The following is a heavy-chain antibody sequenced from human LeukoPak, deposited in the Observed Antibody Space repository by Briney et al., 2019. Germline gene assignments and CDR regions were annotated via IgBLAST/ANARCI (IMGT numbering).Heavy chain of an antibody. CDR3: AREFRVHYDFWSGERGYFDY. CDR2: ISAYNGNT. D-gene: IGHD3-3*01. Sequence: ASVKVSYKASGYTFTSYGISWVRQAPGQGLEWMGWISAYNGNTNYAQKLQGRVTMTTDTSTSTAYMELRSLRSDDTAVYYCAREFRVHYDFWSGERGYFDYWGQGTLVTVSS. J-gene: IGHJ4*02. CDR1: GYTFTSYG. V-gene: IGHV1-18*01.